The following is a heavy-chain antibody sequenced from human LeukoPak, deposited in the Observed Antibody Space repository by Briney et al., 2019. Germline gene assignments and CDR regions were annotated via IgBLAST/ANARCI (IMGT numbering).Heavy chain of an antibody. CDR3: ARVATDYEYYFDY. J-gene: IGHJ4*02. Sequence: SETPSLTCAVYGGSFSGYYWSWIRQPPGKGLEWIGEINHSGSTNYNPSLKSRVTISVDTSKNQFSLKLSSVTAADTAVYYCARVATDYEYYFDYWGQGTLVTVSS. CDR2: INHSGST. CDR1: GGSFSGYY. D-gene: IGHD4-17*01. V-gene: IGHV4-34*01.